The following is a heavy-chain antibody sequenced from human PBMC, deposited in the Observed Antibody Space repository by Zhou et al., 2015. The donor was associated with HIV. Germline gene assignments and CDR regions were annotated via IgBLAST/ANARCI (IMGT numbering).Heavy chain of an antibody. CDR1: GFTLRTYA. CDR2: ITGSGWST. Sequence: VQLVESGGGLVEPGRPLTLSCATSGFTLRTYAMSWVRQAPGKGLEWVSAITGSGWSTYYVDAVKGRFTISRDNAKSTVYLQMNSLRGDDTAVYYCAKDTGGTYYDYPYYYYMDVWGKGTTVTVSS. CDR3: AKDTGGTYYDYPYYYYMDV. D-gene: IGHD3-16*01. J-gene: IGHJ6*03. V-gene: IGHV3-23*04.